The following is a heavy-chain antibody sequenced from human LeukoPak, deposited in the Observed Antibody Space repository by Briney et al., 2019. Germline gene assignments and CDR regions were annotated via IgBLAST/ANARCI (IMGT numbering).Heavy chain of an antibody. Sequence: ASVKVSCKASGYTFTGYYMYWVRQAPGQGLEWMGFINPNTGGTIYAQKFQARVTMTRDTSISTAYMELRGLISDDTAVYYCARLAGSRSPWYLDLWGRGTLVTVSS. V-gene: IGHV1-2*02. D-gene: IGHD6-19*01. CDR2: INPNTGGT. J-gene: IGHJ2*01. CDR1: GYTFTGYY. CDR3: ARLAGSRSPWYLDL.